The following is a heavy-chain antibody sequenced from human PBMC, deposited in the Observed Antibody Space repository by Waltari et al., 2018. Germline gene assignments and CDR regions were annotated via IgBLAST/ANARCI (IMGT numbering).Heavy chain of an antibody. J-gene: IGHJ4*02. V-gene: IGHV1-69*01. CDR2: IIPIFGTA. D-gene: IGHD2-15*01. CDR3: ARDRRDCSGGSCYPDY. CDR1: GGTFSSYA. Sequence: QVQLVQSGAEVKKPGSSVKVSCKASGGTFSSYAISWVRQAPGQGLEWMVGIIPIFGTANYAQKFQGRVTITADESTSTAYMELSSLRSEDTAVYYCARDRRDCSGGSCYPDYWGQGTLVTVSS.